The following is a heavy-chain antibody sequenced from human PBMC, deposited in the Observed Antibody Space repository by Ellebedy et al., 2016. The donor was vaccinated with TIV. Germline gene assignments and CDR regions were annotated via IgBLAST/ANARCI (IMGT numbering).Heavy chain of an antibody. Sequence: GESLKISCAVSGFIFSDYDVHWVRQAPDKGLEWVAIMCYDGKNEFYADSVKGRFTISKDNFKNTMYLQMNSLRDEDTAMYYCARGNRLNSGWSRSYWYFDLWGRGTPVTVSS. CDR1: GFIFSDYD. CDR2: MCYDGKNE. CDR3: ARGNRLNSGWSRSYWYFDL. V-gene: IGHV3-33*08. J-gene: IGHJ2*01. D-gene: IGHD6-19*01.